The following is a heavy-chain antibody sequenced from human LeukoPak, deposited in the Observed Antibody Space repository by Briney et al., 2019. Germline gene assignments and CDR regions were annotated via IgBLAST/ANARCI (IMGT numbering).Heavy chain of an antibody. CDR3: ARDPRTNWGHDAFDI. V-gene: IGHV3-7*01. Sequence: PGGSLRLSCAASGFTFSSYWMSWVRQAPGKGLEWVANIKQDGSEKYYVDSVKGRLTISRDNAKNSLYLQMNSLRAEDTAVYYCARDPRTNWGHDAFDIWGQGTMVTVSS. CDR1: GFTFSSYW. D-gene: IGHD7-27*01. J-gene: IGHJ3*02. CDR2: IKQDGSEK.